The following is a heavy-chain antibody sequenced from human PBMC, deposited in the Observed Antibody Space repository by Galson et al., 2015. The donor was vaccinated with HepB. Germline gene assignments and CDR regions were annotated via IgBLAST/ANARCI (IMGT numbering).Heavy chain of an antibody. Sequence: SVKVSCKASGSTFTSYAMHWVRQAPGQRLEWMGWINAGNGNTKYSQKFQGRVTITRDTSASTAYMELSSLRSEDTAVYYCARTTAVGATNAFDIWGQGTMVIVSS. CDR2: INAGNGNT. J-gene: IGHJ3*02. CDR1: GSTFTSYA. CDR3: ARTTAVGATNAFDI. D-gene: IGHD1-26*01. V-gene: IGHV1-3*01.